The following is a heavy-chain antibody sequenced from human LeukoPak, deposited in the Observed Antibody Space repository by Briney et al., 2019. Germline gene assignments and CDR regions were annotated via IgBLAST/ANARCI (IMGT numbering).Heavy chain of an antibody. CDR3: AKDSGINGY. V-gene: IGHV3-30*02. D-gene: IGHD1-26*01. Sequence: PGGSLRLSCAASGFTFSSYGMHWVRQAPGKGLEGVAFIRQDGSNKYYADSVKGRLTISRDNSKNKLYLQMNSLRAEDTAVYYCAKDSGINGYWGQGTLVTVSS. CDR1: GFTFSSYG. CDR2: IRQDGSNK. J-gene: IGHJ4*02.